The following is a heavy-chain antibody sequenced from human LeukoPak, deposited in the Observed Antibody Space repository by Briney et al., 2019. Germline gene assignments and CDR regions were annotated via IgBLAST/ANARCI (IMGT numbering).Heavy chain of an antibody. J-gene: IGHJ4*02. Sequence: GGSLRLSCAASGFTFSSYWMSWVRQAPGKGLEWVANIKRDGSEKYYVDSVKGRFTISRDNAKNSLYLQMNSLRAEDTAVYYCARDQSNYYDSSGYSYWGQGTLVTVSS. CDR1: GFTFSSYW. V-gene: IGHV3-7*01. D-gene: IGHD3-22*01. CDR2: IKRDGSEK. CDR3: ARDQSNYYDSSGYSY.